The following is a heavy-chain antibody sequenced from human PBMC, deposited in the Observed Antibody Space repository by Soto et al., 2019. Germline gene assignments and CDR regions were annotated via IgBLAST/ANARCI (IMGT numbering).Heavy chain of an antibody. CDR2: IYYSGIT. V-gene: IGHV4-31*03. J-gene: IGHJ6*02. Sequence: SETLSLTCTVSGGSISSGVYYWSWIRHHPGKGLEWIGYIYYSGITYYNPSLKSRVTISVDTSKNQFSLKLSSVTAADTAVYYCARAARITIFGVVNYGMDVWGQGTTVTVSS. D-gene: IGHD3-3*01. CDR3: ARAARITIFGVVNYGMDV. CDR1: GGSISSGVYY.